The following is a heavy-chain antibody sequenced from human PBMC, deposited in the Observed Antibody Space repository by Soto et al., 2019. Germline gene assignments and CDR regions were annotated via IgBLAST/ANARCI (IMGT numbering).Heavy chain of an antibody. J-gene: IGHJ4*02. CDR1: GGSISSYY. CDR2: IYYSGST. D-gene: IGHD4-17*01. V-gene: IGHV4-59*01. CDR3: ARGGDYVAYYFDY. Sequence: ETLSLTCTVSGGSISSYYWSWIRQPPGKGLEWIGYIYYSGSTNYNPSLKSRVTISVDTSKNQFSLKLSSVTAADTAVYYCARGGDYVAYYFDYWGQRTLVTVSS.